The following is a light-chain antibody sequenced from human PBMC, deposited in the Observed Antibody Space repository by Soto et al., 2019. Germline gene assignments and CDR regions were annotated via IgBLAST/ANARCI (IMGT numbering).Light chain of an antibody. V-gene: IGLV2-14*03. J-gene: IGLJ2*01. Sequence: QSALTQPASVSGSPGQSITISCTGTSSDVGAYNYVSWYQQHPDKAPKLMIYDVSNRPSGVSNRFSGSKSGNTASLTISGLQAEDEADYYCSSYTTSSLVVFGGGTKLTVL. CDR1: SSDVGAYNY. CDR2: DVS. CDR3: SSYTTSSLVV.